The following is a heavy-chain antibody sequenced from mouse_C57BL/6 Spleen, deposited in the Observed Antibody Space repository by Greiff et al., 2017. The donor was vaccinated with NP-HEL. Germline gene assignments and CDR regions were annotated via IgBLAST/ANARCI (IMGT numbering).Heavy chain of an antibody. Sequence: EVQLQQSGPELVKPGASVKISCKASGYTFTDYYMNWVKQSHGKSLEWIGDINPNNGGTSYNQKFKGKATLTVDKSSSTAYMELRSLTSEDSAVYYCARGVGYYAFDYWGQGTTLTDAS. V-gene: IGHV1-26*01. D-gene: IGHD2-3*01. CDR2: INPNNGGT. CDR3: ARGVGYYAFDY. CDR1: GYTFTDYY. J-gene: IGHJ2*01.